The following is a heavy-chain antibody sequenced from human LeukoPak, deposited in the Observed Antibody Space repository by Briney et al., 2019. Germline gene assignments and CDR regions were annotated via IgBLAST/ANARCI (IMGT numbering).Heavy chain of an antibody. CDR1: GGPFSGYY. J-gene: IGHJ6*02. CDR2: INHSGST. Sequence: PSETLSLTCAVCGGPFSGYYWSWIRQPPGKGLEWIGEINHSGSTNYNPSLKSRVTISVDTSKNQFSLKLSSVTAADTAVYYCASSGSGFGEFYYYYGMDVWGQGTTVTASS. D-gene: IGHD3-10*01. V-gene: IGHV4-34*01. CDR3: ASSGSGFGEFYYYYGMDV.